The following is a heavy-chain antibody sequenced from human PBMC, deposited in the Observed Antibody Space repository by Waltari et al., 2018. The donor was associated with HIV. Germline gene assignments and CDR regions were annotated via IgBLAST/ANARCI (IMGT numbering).Heavy chain of an antibody. CDR1: GFTFSSYA. CDR2: ISYDGSNK. V-gene: IGHV3-30-3*01. J-gene: IGHJ6*02. Sequence: QVQLVESGGGVVQPGRSLRLSCAASGFTFSSYAMHWVRQAPGKGLEWVAVISYDGSNKYYADSVKGRFTISRDNSKNTLYLQMNSLRAEDTAVYYCAREGCSSTSCYAYYYYGMDVWDQGP. D-gene: IGHD2-2*01. CDR3: AREGCSSTSCYAYYYYGMDV.